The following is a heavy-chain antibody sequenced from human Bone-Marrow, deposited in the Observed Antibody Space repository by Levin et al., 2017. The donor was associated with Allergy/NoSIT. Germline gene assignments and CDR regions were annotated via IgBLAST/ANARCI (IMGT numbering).Heavy chain of an antibody. D-gene: IGHD3-10*01. CDR1: AFTFSSHG. V-gene: IGHV3-30*18. CDR3: AKENYDGAGNYFDY. Sequence: GGSLRLSCAAPAFTFSSHGMHWVRQAPGKGLEWVAVIARDGSVQYYADSVKGRFIISRDNAKNTLYLQMNSLRTEDSAVYYCAKENYDGAGNYFDYWGPGTLVTVSS. J-gene: IGHJ4*02. CDR2: IARDGSVQ.